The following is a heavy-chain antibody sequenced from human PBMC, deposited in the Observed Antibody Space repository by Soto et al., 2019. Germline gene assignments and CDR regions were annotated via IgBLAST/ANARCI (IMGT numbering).Heavy chain of an antibody. J-gene: IGHJ4*02. CDR3: AREASAVISLDY. Sequence: QVQLVHSEAEVKKPGASVKVSCKASGYTFTAYSMHWVRQAPGQGLEWVGWFNPNGGDTIYAQKFQGRVTLTRDTSIGTAYMELYSLTSDDTAVYYCAREASAVISLDYWGQGTLVTVSS. D-gene: IGHD6-19*01. CDR2: FNPNGGDT. V-gene: IGHV1-2*02. CDR1: GYTFTAYS.